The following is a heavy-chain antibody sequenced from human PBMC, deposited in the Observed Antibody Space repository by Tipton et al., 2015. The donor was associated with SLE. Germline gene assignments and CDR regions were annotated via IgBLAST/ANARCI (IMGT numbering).Heavy chain of an antibody. CDR1: GFTVSSNY. CDR3: ARVGYCSGGSCLYWYFDL. D-gene: IGHD2-15*01. Sequence: VQLVQSGGGLVQPGGSLRLSCAAPGFTVSSNYMSWVRQAPGKGLEWVSVIYSGGSTYYADSVKGRFTISRDNSKNTLYLQMNSLRAEDTAVYYCARVGYCSGGSCLYWYFDLWGRGTLVTVSS. J-gene: IGHJ2*01. CDR2: IYSGGST. V-gene: IGHV3-53*04.